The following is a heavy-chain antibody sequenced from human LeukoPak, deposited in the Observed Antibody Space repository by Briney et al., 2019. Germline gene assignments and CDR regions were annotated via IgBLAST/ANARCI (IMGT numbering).Heavy chain of an antibody. D-gene: IGHD3-10*01. CDR2: IYYSGST. CDR3: ARSPLVDRGGFDY. Sequence: SETLSLTCTVSGGSISSGDYYWSWIRQPPGKGLEWIGYIYYSGSTYYNPSLKSRVTMSVDTSKNQFSLKLSSVTAVDTAVYYCARSPLVDRGGFDYWGQGTLVTVSS. V-gene: IGHV4-30-4*08. J-gene: IGHJ4*02. CDR1: GGSISSGDYY.